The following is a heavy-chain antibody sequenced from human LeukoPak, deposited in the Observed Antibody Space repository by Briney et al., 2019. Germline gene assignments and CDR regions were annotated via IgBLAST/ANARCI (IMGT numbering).Heavy chain of an antibody. Sequence: SETLSLTCTVSGGSVSSGSYYWSWIRQPPGKGLEWIGYIYYSGSTNYNPSLKSRVTISVDTSKNQFSLKLSSVTAADTAVYYCARAYSSSSPFDYWGQGTLVTVSS. J-gene: IGHJ4*02. CDR1: GGSVSSGSYY. CDR2: IYYSGST. V-gene: IGHV4-61*01. CDR3: ARAYSSSSPFDY. D-gene: IGHD6-6*01.